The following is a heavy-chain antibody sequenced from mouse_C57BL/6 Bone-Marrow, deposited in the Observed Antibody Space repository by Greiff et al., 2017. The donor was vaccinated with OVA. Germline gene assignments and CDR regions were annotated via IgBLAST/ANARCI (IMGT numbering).Heavy chain of an antibody. V-gene: IGHV1-42*01. Sequence: EVQLQQSGPELVKPGASVKISCKASGYSFTGYYMNWVKQSPEKSLEWIGEINPSTGGTTYNQKFKAKATLTVDKSSSTAYMQLKSLTSEDSAVYYCARPLYDYDVDWFAYWGQGTLVTVSA. D-gene: IGHD2-4*01. CDR2: INPSTGGT. J-gene: IGHJ3*01. CDR3: ARPLYDYDVDWFAY. CDR1: GYSFTGYY.